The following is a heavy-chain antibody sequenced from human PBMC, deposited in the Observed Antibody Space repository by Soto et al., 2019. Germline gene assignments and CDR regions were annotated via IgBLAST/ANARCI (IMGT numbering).Heavy chain of an antibody. D-gene: IGHD1-26*01. CDR2: VYCDDDT. Sequence: QITLRESGPALVKPTQTLTLTCTFSGFSLNSRGVGVGWVRQPPGKALEWLAIVYCDDDTRYRPSLRSMLAIKEDTPNTQVVLTVTHPDRVDIATYFRVHRGLVDATVMRFDFGCQGLRLSVSS. V-gene: IGHV2-5*02. CDR3: VHRGLVDATVMRFDF. J-gene: IGHJ4*02. CDR1: GFSLNSRGVG.